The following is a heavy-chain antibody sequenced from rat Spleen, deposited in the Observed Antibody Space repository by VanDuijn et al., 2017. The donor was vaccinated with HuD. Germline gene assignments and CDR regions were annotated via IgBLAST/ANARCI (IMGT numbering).Heavy chain of an antibody. Sequence: EVQLVESGGGLVQPGRSLKLSCVASGFTFNNYWMTWIRQAPGKGLEWVTSITNTGGSTYYPDSVKGRFTISKDNAKSTLYLQMNSLRSEDTATYYCTRAGDDGTYGDYWGQGVMVTVSS. D-gene: IGHD1-12*02. J-gene: IGHJ2*01. CDR3: TRAGDDGTYGDY. CDR1: GFTFNNYW. V-gene: IGHV5-31*01. CDR2: ITNTGGST.